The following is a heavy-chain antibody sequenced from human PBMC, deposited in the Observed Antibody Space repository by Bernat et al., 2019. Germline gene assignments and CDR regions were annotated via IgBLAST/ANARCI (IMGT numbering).Heavy chain of an antibody. Sequence: EVQLVESGGGLVKPGGSLRLSCAASGFTFSSYTMTWARQAPGKGLEWVSSISSSSSYIYYADSVKGRFTISRDNAKNSLYLQMNSLRAEDTAVYYCARDRAYFDWLADYWGQGTLVTVTS. D-gene: IGHD3-9*01. CDR2: ISSSSSYI. CDR1: GFTFSSYT. V-gene: IGHV3-21*01. J-gene: IGHJ4*02. CDR3: ARDRAYFDWLADY.